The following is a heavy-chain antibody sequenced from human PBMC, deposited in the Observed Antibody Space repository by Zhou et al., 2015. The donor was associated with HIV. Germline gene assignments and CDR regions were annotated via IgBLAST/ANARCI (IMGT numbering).Heavy chain of an antibody. CDR3: ARDRDSSGYSDAFDV. CDR1: GYTFTSYG. Sequence: QVQLVQSGAEVKKPGASVKVSCKASGYTFTSYGISWVRQAPGQGLEWMGWISAYNGNTNYAQNLQVRVTMTTDTPTTTAYMELRSLRSDDTAVYYCARDRDSSGYSDAFDVWGQGTMVTVSS. D-gene: IGHD3-22*01. CDR2: ISAYNGNT. J-gene: IGHJ3*01. V-gene: IGHV1-18*01.